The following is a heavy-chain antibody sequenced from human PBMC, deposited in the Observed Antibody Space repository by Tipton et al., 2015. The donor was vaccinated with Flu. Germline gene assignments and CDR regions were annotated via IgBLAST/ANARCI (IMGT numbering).Heavy chain of an antibody. J-gene: IGHJ6*02. CDR3: ARDPGATTDYYYYGMDV. V-gene: IGHV3-53*01. CDR2: IYSGGST. CDR1: GFTVSSNY. D-gene: IGHD1-26*01. Sequence: AVSGFTVSSNYMSWVRQAPGKGLEWVSVIYSGGSTYYADSVKGRFTISRDNSKNTLYLQMNSLRAEDTAVYYCARDPGATTDYYYYGMDVWGQGTTVTVSS.